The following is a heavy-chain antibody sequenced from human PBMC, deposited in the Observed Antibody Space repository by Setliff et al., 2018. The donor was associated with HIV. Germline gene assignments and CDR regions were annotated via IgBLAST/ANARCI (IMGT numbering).Heavy chain of an antibody. V-gene: IGHV1-2*02. CDR3: TRSTTAD. J-gene: IGHJ4*02. Sequence: ASVKVSCKASGYTLTDYYIHWVRQAPGQGLEWIGWIYPNTGGTNYAQKFQGRVTMTRDTSISTAYMELSRLTSDDTAIYYCTRSTTADWGQGTMVTVSS. D-gene: IGHD4-17*01. CDR1: GYTLTDYY. CDR2: IYPNTGGT.